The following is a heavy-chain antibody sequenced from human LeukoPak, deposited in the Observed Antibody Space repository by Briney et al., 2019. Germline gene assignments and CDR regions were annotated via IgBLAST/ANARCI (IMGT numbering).Heavy chain of an antibody. CDR2: ISGSGGSA. CDR3: AKDVGFDP. J-gene: IGHJ5*02. CDR1: GFTFSSYA. V-gene: IGHV3-23*01. D-gene: IGHD2-21*01. Sequence: GGSLRLSCAASGFTFSSYAMSWVRQAPGKGLEGASGISGSGGSAYYADSVKGRFTISRDNYKNTLYLQMNSLRAEDTAVYYCAKDVGFDPWGQGTLVTVSS.